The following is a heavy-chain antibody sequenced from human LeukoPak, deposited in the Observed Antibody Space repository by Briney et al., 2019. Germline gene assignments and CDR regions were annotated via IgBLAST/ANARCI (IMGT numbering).Heavy chain of an antibody. CDR1: GFTFSSYA. CDR2: IRGRSDGGTA. V-gene: IGHV3-15*01. J-gene: IGHJ5*02. D-gene: IGHD5-12*01. CDR3: TTDPRGS. Sequence: GGSLRLSCAASGFTFSSYAMSWVRQAPGKGLEWVGQIRGRSDGGTADFAAPVQDRFTMSRDDSKNTVYLEMNSLKTEDTAVYYCTTDPRGSWGQGTLVIVSS.